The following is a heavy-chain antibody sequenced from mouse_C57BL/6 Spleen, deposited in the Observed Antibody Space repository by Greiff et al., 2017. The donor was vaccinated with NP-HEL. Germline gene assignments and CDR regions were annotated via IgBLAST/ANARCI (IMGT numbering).Heavy chain of an antibody. V-gene: IGHV3-6*01. CDR1: GYSITSGYY. D-gene: IGHD1-1*01. J-gene: IGHJ1*03. CDR2: ISYDGSN. Sequence: ESGPGLVKPSQSLSLTCSVTGYSITSGYYWNWIRQFPGNKLEWMGYISYDGSNNYNPSLKNRISITRDTSKNQFFLKLNSVTTEDTATYYCAREGITTVGHWYFDVWGTGTTVTVSS. CDR3: AREGITTVGHWYFDV.